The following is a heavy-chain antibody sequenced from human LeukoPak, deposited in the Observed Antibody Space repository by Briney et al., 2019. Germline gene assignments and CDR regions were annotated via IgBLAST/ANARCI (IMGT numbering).Heavy chain of an antibody. J-gene: IGHJ5*02. CDR3: AIDLAVGDFSSGYYRWFVP. V-gene: IGHV1-18*01. CDR2: ISAYNGNT. D-gene: IGHD3-3*01. CDR1: GYTFTSYG. Sequence: GASVKVSCKASGYTFTSYGISCVRQAPGQGLEWMGWISAYNGNTNYAQKLQGRVTMTTDTSTSTAYMELRSLRSDDTAVYYCAIDLAVGDFSSGYYRWFVPWGQGTLVTVSS.